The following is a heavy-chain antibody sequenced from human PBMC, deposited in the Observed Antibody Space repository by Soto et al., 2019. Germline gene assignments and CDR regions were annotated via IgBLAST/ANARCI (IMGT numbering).Heavy chain of an antibody. V-gene: IGHV4-30-4*01. CDR2: IYYSGST. CDR1: GGSISSGDYY. Sequence: QVQLQESGPGLVKPSQTLSLTCTVSGGSISSGDYYWSWIRQPPGKGLEWIGYIYYSGSTYYNPSLKSRVTISVDTSKNQFSLKLSSVTAADTAVYYCARERDYKYYDSSGSTWGQGTLVTVSS. CDR3: ARERDYKYYDSSGST. D-gene: IGHD3-22*01. J-gene: IGHJ4*02.